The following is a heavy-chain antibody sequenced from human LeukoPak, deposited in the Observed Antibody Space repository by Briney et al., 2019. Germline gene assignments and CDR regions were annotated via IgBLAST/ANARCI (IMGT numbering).Heavy chain of an antibody. D-gene: IGHD2-15*01. V-gene: IGHV3-11*01. CDR1: GFTFSDYY. J-gene: IGHJ3*02. Sequence: PGGSLRLSCAASGFTFSDYYMSWIRQAPGKGLEWVSYISSSGSTIYYADSVKGRFTISRDDAKNSLYLQMNSPRAEDTAVYYCARPLAPWWKLRGGPNAFDIWGQGTMVTVSS. CDR3: ARPLAPWWKLRGGPNAFDI. CDR2: ISSSGSTI.